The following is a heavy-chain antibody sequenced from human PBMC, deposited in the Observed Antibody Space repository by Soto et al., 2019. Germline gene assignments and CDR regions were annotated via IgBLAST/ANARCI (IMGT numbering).Heavy chain of an antibody. Sequence: QVQLQESGPGLVKPSETLSLTCTVSGGSVSSGSYYWSWIRQPPGKGLEWIGYIYYSGSTNYNPSLMSRVTISVDTSKNQFSRKLSSVTAADTAVYYCARDRGRAVYYDTAAFDIWGQGTMVTVSS. CDR1: GGSVSSGSYY. V-gene: IGHV4-61*01. J-gene: IGHJ3*02. CDR2: IYYSGST. D-gene: IGHD3-22*01. CDR3: ARDRGRAVYYDTAAFDI.